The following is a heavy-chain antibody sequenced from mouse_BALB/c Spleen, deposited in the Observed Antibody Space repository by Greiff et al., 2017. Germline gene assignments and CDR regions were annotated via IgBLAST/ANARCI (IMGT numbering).Heavy chain of an antibody. CDR3: ARAYDGLRGAMDY. Sequence: EVQLVESGAELVKPGASVKLSCTASGFNIKDTYMHWVKQRPEQGLEWIGRIDPANGNTKYDPKFQGKATITADTSSNTAYLQLSSLTSEDTAVYYCARAYDGLRGAMDYWGQGTSVTVSS. CDR2: IDPANGNT. CDR1: GFNIKDTY. J-gene: IGHJ4*01. D-gene: IGHD2-3*01. V-gene: IGHV14-3*02.